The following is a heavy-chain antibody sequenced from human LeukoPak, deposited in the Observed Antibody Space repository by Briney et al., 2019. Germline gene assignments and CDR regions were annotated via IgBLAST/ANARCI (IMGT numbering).Heavy chain of an antibody. J-gene: IGHJ5*02. CDR3: ARGPGSASYFAWFDP. CDR2: INHSGST. V-gene: IGHV4-34*01. CDR1: GGSFNGYY. D-gene: IGHD3-10*01. Sequence: KPSETLSLTCAVYGGSFNGYYWSWIRQPPGKGLEWIGEINHSGSTNYNPSLKSRVTMSVDTSKNQVSLKLTSVTAADTAVYYCARGPGSASYFAWFDPWGQGTQVTVPS.